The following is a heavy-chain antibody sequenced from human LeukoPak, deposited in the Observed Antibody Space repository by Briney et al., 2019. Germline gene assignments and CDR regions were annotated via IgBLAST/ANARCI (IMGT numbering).Heavy chain of an antibody. CDR1: GITFTSRT. Sequence: ASVKVSCKASGITFTSRTFNWVRQARGQGLEWRGGIIPLFGTAKYAEKFQGRVTITTGASTSTVYMALPSLTCPDTAVYFCAAVHAPHYYYMAVWGRGTTVTVSS. CDR3: AAVHAPHYYYMAV. V-gene: IGHV1-69*05. CDR2: IIPLFGTA. J-gene: IGHJ6*03. D-gene: IGHD2-2*01.